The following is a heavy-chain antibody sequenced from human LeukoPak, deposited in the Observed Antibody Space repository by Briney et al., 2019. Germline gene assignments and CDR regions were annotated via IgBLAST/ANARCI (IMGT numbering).Heavy chain of an antibody. CDR2: ISYDGSNK. D-gene: IGHD3-22*01. Sequence: PGGSLRLSCAASGFXFSSYGIHWVRQAPGKGLEWVAVISYDGSNKYYADSVKGRFTISRDNSKNTLYLQMNSLRAEDTAVYYCAKDLYDYDSSGYLDYWGQGTLVTVSS. CDR3: AKDLYDYDSSGYLDY. J-gene: IGHJ4*02. CDR1: GFXFSSYG. V-gene: IGHV3-30*18.